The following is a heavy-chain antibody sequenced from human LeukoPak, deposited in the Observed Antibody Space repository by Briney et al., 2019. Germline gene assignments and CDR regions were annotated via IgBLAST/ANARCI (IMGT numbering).Heavy chain of an antibody. V-gene: IGHV3-23*01. J-gene: IGHJ4*02. Sequence: GGSLRLSCAASGFTFSSYAMSWVRQAPGKGLEWVSAISGSGGSTYYADSVKGRFTISRDNSKNTLYLQMNSQRAEDTAVYYCATLYSGSRRALDYWGQGTLVTVSS. CDR2: ISGSGGST. D-gene: IGHD1-26*01. CDR3: ATLYSGSRRALDY. CDR1: GFTFSSYA.